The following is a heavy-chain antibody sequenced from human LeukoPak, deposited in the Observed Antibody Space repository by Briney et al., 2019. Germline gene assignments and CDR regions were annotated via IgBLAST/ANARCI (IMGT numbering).Heavy chain of an antibody. CDR2: IYYSGST. CDR3: ARAYYDILTGYYPFDY. Sequence: SETLSLTCTVSGGSISSSSYYWGWIRQPPGKGLEWIGSIYYSGSTYYNPSLKSRVTISVDTSKNQFSLKLSAVTAADTPVYYCARAYYDILTGYYPFDYWGQGTLVTVSS. J-gene: IGHJ4*02. V-gene: IGHV4-39*01. D-gene: IGHD3-9*01. CDR1: GGSISSSSYY.